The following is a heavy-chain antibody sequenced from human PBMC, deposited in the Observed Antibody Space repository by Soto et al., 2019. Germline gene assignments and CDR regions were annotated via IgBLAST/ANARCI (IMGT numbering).Heavy chain of an antibody. CDR2: IIPIVGTA. J-gene: IGHJ4*02. CDR3: ARSPDYYDSSGYYYRRGYYFDY. Sequence: QVQLVQSGAEVKKPGSSVKVSCKASGGTFSSYAISWVRQAPGQGLEWMGGIIPIVGTANYAQKFQGRVTITADESTSTAYMELSSRRAEDTAVYYCARSPDYYDSSGYYYRRGYYFDYWGQGTLVTVSS. V-gene: IGHV1-69*01. CDR1: GGTFSSYA. D-gene: IGHD3-22*01.